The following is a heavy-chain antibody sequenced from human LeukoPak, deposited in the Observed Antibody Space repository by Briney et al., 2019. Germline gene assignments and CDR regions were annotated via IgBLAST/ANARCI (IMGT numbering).Heavy chain of an antibody. V-gene: IGHV3-64*01. CDR1: GFTFSNYA. J-gene: IGHJ4*02. D-gene: IGHD1-26*01. CDR3: ARRPYSGSYYVDY. Sequence: PGGSLRLSCAASGFTFSNYAMHWVREAPGKGLEYVSAISSNGHSTDYAISVKGRFTISRDNSKNTLYLQMGSLGAEDMAVYYCARRPYSGSYYVDYWGQGTLVTVSS. CDR2: ISSNGHST.